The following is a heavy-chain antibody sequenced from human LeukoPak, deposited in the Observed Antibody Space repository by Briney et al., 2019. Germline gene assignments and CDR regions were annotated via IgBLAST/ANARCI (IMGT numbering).Heavy chain of an antibody. D-gene: IGHD3-3*01. CDR3: AKDRGSGYYTPDAFDI. CDR1: GFTFSGAW. V-gene: IGHV3-7*01. J-gene: IGHJ3*02. Sequence: GGSLRLSCTASGFTFSGAWMTLVRQAPGKGLEWVANRREDGTEKNSVDSVKGRFTSSRENSKNTLYLQMNSLRAEDTAVYYCAKDRGSGYYTPDAFDIWGQGTMVTVSS. CDR2: RREDGTEK.